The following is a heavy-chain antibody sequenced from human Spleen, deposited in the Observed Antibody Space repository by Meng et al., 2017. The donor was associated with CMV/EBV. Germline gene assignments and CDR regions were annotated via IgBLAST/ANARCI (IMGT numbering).Heavy chain of an antibody. Sequence: ASVKVSCKASGYTFTSYGISWVRQAPGQGLEWMGWISAYNGNTNYAQKLQGRVTMTTDTSTSTAYMELRSLRSDDTAVYYCARDGTQKTYYDFWSGYSATNWFDPWGQGTLVTVSS. J-gene: IGHJ5*02. CDR2: ISAYNGNT. D-gene: IGHD3-3*01. CDR1: GYTFTSYG. V-gene: IGHV1-18*01. CDR3: ARDGTQKTYYDFWSGYSATNWFDP.